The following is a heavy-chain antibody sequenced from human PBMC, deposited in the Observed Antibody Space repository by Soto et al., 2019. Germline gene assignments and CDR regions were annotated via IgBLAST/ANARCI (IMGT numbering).Heavy chain of an antibody. Sequence: PVVSLILSCAASGFTFSSSAMSWVRQAPGKGLECVSVITGSGDTTHYADSVKGRFTISRDNSKNTLSLQMHSVRAEDTALYYCAKVLVGGQMGTFDSWGQGTLGTVSA. CDR1: GFTFSSSA. J-gene: IGHJ4*02. V-gene: IGHV3-23*01. CDR3: AKVLVGGQMGTFDS. CDR2: ITGSGDTT. D-gene: IGHD3-16*01.